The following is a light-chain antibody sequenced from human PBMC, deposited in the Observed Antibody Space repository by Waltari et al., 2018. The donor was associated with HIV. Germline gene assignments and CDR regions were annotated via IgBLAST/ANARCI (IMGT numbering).Light chain of an antibody. CDR3: CSYGSSATFVV. Sequence: QSALTQPASVTGSPGKSITISCTETSSDVGNYNLVSWYQQYTGKAPKLLIYEVTKRPSGVSSRFSGSKSGNTASLTISDLQSEDEANYYCCSYGSSATFVVFGGGTRVTV. CDR2: EVT. V-gene: IGLV2-23*02. J-gene: IGLJ2*01. CDR1: SSDVGNYNL.